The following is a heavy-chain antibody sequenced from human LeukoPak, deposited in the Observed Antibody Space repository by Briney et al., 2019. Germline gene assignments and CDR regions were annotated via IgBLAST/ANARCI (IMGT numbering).Heavy chain of an antibody. CDR1: GYTFTGYC. J-gene: IGHJ4*02. CDR2: INPNSGGT. D-gene: IGHD3-22*01. CDR3: ARDPVYYDSSGYYPDY. V-gene: IGHV1-2*02. Sequence: ASVKVSCKASGYTFTGYCMHWVRQAPGQGLEWMGWINPNSGGTNYAQKFQGRVTMTRDTSISTAYMELSRLRSDDTAVYYCARDPVYYDSSGYYPDYWGQGTLVTVSS.